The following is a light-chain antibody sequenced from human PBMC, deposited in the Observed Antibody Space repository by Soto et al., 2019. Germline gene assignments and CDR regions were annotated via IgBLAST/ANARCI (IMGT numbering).Light chain of an antibody. J-gene: IGKJ4*01. V-gene: IGKV3-20*01. CDR3: QQYGSSPLT. Sequence: EIVLTQSPGTLSLSPGARAPLSCRARQSVSSSYLAWYQQKPGQAPRLLIYGASSRATGIPDRFSDSGSGTDFTLTISRLEPEDFAVYYCQQYGSSPLTFGGGTKVDIK. CDR2: GAS. CDR1: QSVSSSY.